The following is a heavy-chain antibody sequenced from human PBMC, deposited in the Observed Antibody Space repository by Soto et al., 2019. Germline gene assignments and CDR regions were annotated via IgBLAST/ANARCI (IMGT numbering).Heavy chain of an antibody. J-gene: IGHJ4*02. CDR3: ARSGGGSPLPFDY. CDR2: ILTIFGTA. Sequence: QVQLVQSGAEVKKPGSSAKVSCKASGGTFSSYAISWVRQAPGQGLEWMGGILTIFGTATYEQKFQGRVTITADDSTSTADMELSSLRSEDTAVYYCARSGGGSPLPFDYWGQGTLVTVSS. V-gene: IGHV1-69*01. CDR1: GGTFSSYA. D-gene: IGHD1-26*01.